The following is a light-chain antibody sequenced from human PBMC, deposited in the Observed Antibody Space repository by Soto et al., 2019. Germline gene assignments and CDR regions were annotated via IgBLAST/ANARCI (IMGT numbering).Light chain of an antibody. CDR2: GAS. CDR1: QTVNSN. J-gene: IGKJ4*01. Sequence: EIVMTQSPTTLSVSPGERATLSCRASQTVNSNLAWYQQKPGQAPRLLIYGASTRATGIPARFSGSGSGTEFTLTISSLQSEDFAVDYCQQYDSWPLTFGGGTKVQIK. CDR3: QQYDSWPLT. V-gene: IGKV3D-15*01.